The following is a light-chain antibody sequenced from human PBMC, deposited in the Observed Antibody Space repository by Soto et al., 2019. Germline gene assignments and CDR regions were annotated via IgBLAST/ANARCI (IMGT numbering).Light chain of an antibody. V-gene: IGKV3D-20*02. CDR2: GVS. CDR3: QQRSNWQIT. J-gene: IGKJ5*01. CDR1: QSLNSNF. Sequence: EIVLTQSPATLSLSPGERGTLSCRASQSLNSNFLAWYQQKPGQAPRLLIYGVSNRATGIPDRFSGSGSGTDFTLTISRLEPEDFAVYYCQQRSNWQITFGQGTRLEIK.